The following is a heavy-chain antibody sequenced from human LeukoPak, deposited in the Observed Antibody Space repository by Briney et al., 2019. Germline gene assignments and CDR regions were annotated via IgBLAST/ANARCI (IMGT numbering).Heavy chain of an antibody. CDR2: ISGSGGST. CDR3: AKALESDGDYVLNY. J-gene: IGHJ4*02. D-gene: IGHD4-17*01. V-gene: IGHV3-23*01. CDR1: GFAFSNYG. Sequence: SGGSLRLSCAASGFAFSNYGMNWVRQAPGKGLEWVSAISGSGGSTYYADSVKGRFTISRDNSKNTLYLQMNSLRAEDTAVYYCAKALESDGDYVLNYWGQGTLVTVSS.